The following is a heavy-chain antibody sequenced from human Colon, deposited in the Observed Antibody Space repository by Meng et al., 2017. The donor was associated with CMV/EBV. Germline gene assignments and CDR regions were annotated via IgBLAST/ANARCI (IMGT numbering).Heavy chain of an antibody. Sequence: SGYTFSNYGISWLRQAPGQGLKWMGWISAHSGDTWLISPFKQRVILTTDTASSTAHMELTDLTSDDTAVYYCARDWEAAWNTVITDWWGQGTLVTVSS. V-gene: IGHV1-18*01. J-gene: IGHJ4*02. CDR1: GYTFSNYG. CDR2: ISAHSGDT. D-gene: IGHD1/OR15-1a*01. CDR3: ARDWEAAWNTVITDW.